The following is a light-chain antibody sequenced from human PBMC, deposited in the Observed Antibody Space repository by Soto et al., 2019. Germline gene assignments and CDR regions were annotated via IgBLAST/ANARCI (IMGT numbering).Light chain of an antibody. CDR3: QQYNSYPLT. J-gene: IGKJ4*01. V-gene: IGKV1-5*03. CDR1: QSISSW. CDR2: KAT. Sequence: DIQMTQSPSTLSASVGDRVTITCRASQSISSWLAWYQQKPGKAPRLLIYKATSLESGVPSRFSGSGSGTEFTLTISSLQPDDFATYYCQQYNSYPLTFGGGTKVEIK.